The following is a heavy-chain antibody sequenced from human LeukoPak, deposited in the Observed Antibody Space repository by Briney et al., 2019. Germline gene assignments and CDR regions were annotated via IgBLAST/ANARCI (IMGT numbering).Heavy chain of an antibody. CDR3: ARGVYIAAAQYGF. CDR1: GGSISSYY. V-gene: IGHV4-59*01. CDR2: IYYSGST. J-gene: IGHJ4*02. Sequence: PSETLSLTCTVSGGSISSYYWSWIRQPPGKGLEWIGYIYYSGSTNYNPSLKSRVTISVDTSKNQFSLKLSSVTAADTAVYYCARGVYIAAAQYGFWGQGTLVTVSS. D-gene: IGHD6-13*01.